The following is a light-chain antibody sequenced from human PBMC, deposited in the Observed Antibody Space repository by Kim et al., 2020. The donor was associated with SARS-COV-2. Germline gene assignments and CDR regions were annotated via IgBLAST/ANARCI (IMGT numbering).Light chain of an antibody. CDR1: SSDVGGYNY. CDR2: DVS. V-gene: IGLV2-14*03. J-gene: IGLJ2*01. CDR3: SAYTSSSTRV. Sequence: QSITISCTGTSSDVGGYNYVSLYQQHPGKAPKLMIYDVSNRPSGVSNRFSGSKSGNTASLTISGLQAEDEADYYCSAYTSSSTRVFGGGTKVTVL.